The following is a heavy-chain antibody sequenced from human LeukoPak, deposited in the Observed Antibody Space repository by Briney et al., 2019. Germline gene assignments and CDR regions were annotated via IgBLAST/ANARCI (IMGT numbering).Heavy chain of an antibody. V-gene: IGHV3-9*01. CDR1: GFTFDDYA. CDR2: ISWNSGTI. D-gene: IGHD1-7*01. Sequence: GGSLRLSCAASGFTFDDYAMHWVRQAPGKGLEWVSGISWNSGTIGYADSVKGRFTISRDNAKNSLYLQMHSLRAEDTAFYFCAKDVTGTGAFDIWGQGTMVTVSS. J-gene: IGHJ3*02. CDR3: AKDVTGTGAFDI.